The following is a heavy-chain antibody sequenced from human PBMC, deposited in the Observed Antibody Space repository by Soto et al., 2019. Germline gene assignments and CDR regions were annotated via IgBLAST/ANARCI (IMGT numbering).Heavy chain of an antibody. V-gene: IGHV1-58*02. CDR2: IVVGSGNT. Sequence: ASVKVSCKASGFTFTSSAMQWVRQARGQRLEWIGWIVVGSGNTNYAQKFQERVTITRDMSTSTAYMELSSLRSEDTAVYYCAALGRFNWRHWYFDLWGRGTLVTVSS. D-gene: IGHD1-20*01. J-gene: IGHJ2*01. CDR1: GFTFTSSA. CDR3: AALGRFNWRHWYFDL.